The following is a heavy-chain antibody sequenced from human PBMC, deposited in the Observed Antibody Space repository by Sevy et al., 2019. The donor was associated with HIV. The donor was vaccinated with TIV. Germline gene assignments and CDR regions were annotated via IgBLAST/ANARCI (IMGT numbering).Heavy chain of an antibody. J-gene: IGHJ4*02. Sequence: GESLKISCKDSGHSYTSYWISWVRQMPGKGLEWMGRIDPSDSYTNYSPSFQGHVTISADKSISTAYLQWNSLKASDSAMYYCARRGNFDTSGYPDYWGQGTLVTVSS. V-gene: IGHV5-10-1*01. CDR3: ARRGNFDTSGYPDY. CDR2: IDPSDSYT. CDR1: GHSYTSYW. D-gene: IGHD3-22*01.